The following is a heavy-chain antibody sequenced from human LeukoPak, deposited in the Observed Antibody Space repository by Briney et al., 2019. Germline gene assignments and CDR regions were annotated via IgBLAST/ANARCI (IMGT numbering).Heavy chain of an antibody. Sequence: SEALSLTCTVSGGSISSSSYYWGWIRQPPGKGLEWIASIYYGGSTYYNPSLKSRVTISVDTSKNQFSLKLSSVTAADTAVYYCASYIVVVPAARGPLDYWGQGTLVTVSS. CDR2: IYYGGST. CDR1: GGSISSSSYY. J-gene: IGHJ4*02. CDR3: ASYIVVVPAARGPLDY. V-gene: IGHV4-39*01. D-gene: IGHD2-2*01.